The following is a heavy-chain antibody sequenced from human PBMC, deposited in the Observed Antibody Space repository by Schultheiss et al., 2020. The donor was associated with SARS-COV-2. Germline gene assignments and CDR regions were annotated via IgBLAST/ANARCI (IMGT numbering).Heavy chain of an antibody. CDR2: ISYDGSNK. CDR3: ARTSGPSYYDSSGYSSDEYFQH. J-gene: IGHJ1*01. CDR1: GFTFSSYA. Sequence: GGSLRLSCAASGFTFSSYAMHWVRQAPGKGLEWVAVISYDGSNKYYADSVKGRFTISRDNSKNTLYLQMNSLRAEDTAVYYCARTSGPSYYDSSGYSSDEYFQHWGQGTLVTVSS. D-gene: IGHD3-22*01. V-gene: IGHV3-30*07.